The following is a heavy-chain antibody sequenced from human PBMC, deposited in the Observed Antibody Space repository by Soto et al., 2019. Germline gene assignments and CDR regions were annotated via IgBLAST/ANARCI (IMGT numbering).Heavy chain of an antibody. J-gene: IGHJ4*01. D-gene: IGHD3-22*01. Sequence: SETLSLTCAVYGGSFSAYYWSWIRQPPGKGLEWIGEINHSGGTSYNPSLKSRVTISVDTSKSQFSLKLTSVTAADRAVYYCARVSVDTVDSSGFYEYWGHGTPVTVPS. V-gene: IGHV4-34*01. CDR1: GGSFSAYY. CDR2: INHSGGT. CDR3: ARVSVDTVDSSGFYEY.